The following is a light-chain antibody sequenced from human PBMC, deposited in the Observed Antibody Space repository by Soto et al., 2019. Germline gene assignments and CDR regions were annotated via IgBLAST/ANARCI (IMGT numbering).Light chain of an antibody. Sequence: DIPMTPSPSTLSESVGDTVTVTCRASQSVSGWLAWYQQKPGEAPKLLIYDASALPRGVPSRFSGSGSGTKFTLTIASLQPDDFATYYCQQYETFSGTFGPGTKVDIK. J-gene: IGKJ1*01. CDR3: QQYETFSGT. CDR1: QSVSGW. CDR2: DAS. V-gene: IGKV1-5*01.